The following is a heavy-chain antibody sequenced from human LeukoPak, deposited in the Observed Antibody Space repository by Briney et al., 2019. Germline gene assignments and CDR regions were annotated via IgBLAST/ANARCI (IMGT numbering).Heavy chain of an antibody. J-gene: IGHJ3*01. V-gene: IGHV4-4*02. CDR2: IFHSGST. CDR1: GGSISRSDW. D-gene: IGHD5-24*01. CDR3: ARDASLQTGAFDV. Sequence: SGTLSLTCAVSGGSISRSDWWSWVRQSPGKGLEWIGEIFHSGSTKYNPSLKSRVTISVDKSKNQSSLNLTSVTAADAAMYYCARDASLQTGAFDVWGQGTMVTVSS.